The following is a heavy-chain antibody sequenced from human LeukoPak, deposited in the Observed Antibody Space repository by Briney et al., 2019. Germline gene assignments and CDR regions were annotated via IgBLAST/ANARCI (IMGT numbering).Heavy chain of an antibody. Sequence: SGGSLRLSCAASGFTFSSYAMSWVRQAPGKGLEWVSAISGTGGSTYYADSVRGRFTISRDNSKNTLYLQMNSLRAEDTAVYYCAREPHNYYGSSGYHNYFDYWGQGTLVTVSS. J-gene: IGHJ4*02. D-gene: IGHD3-22*01. CDR3: AREPHNYYGSSGYHNYFDY. CDR1: GFTFSSYA. V-gene: IGHV3-23*01. CDR2: ISGTGGST.